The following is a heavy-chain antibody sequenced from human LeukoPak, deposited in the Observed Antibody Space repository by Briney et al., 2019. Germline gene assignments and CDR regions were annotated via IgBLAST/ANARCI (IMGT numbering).Heavy chain of an antibody. CDR1: GFTVSNNY. J-gene: IGHJ4*02. D-gene: IGHD3-22*01. CDR3: TRDRASSGYYYQFSH. V-gene: IGHV3-66*01. Sequence: GGSLRLSCVASGFTVSNNYMSWVRQAPGEGLEWVSVIYSGGSTYYADSVKGRFTISRDNSKNSLYLQMNSLKTEDTAVYYCTRDRASSGYYYQFSHWGQGTLVTVSS. CDR2: IYSGGST.